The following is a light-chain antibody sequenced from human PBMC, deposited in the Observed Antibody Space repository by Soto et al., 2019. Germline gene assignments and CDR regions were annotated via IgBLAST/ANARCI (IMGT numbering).Light chain of an antibody. V-gene: IGLV2-11*01. CDR1: SSDVGGYDY. J-gene: IGLJ2*01. CDR3: FSYAGTYTPVV. CDR2: DVS. Sequence: QSALTQPRSVSGSPGQSVTISCSGTSSDVGGYDYGSWYQQSPDKAPKLMIFDVSERPAGVPDRFAGAKSGNTASLTISGIQAEDEDDYYCFSYAGTYTPVVFGGGTKVTVL.